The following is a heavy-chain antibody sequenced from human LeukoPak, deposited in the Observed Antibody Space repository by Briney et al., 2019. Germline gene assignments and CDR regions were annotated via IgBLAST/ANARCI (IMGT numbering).Heavy chain of an antibody. Sequence: ASVKVSCKASGYTFTSYYMHWVRQAPGQGLEWMGIINPSGGSTSYAQKFQGRVTMTRDTSTSTVYMELSSLRSEDTAVYYCARQGYCSGGSCHRRNWFDPWGQGTLVTVSS. J-gene: IGHJ5*02. CDR1: GYTFTSYY. V-gene: IGHV1-46*01. CDR2: INPSGGST. D-gene: IGHD2-15*01. CDR3: ARQGYCSGGSCHRRNWFDP.